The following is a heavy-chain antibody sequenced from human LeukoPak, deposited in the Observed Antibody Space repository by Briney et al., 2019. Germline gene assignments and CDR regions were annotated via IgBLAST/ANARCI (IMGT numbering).Heavy chain of an antibody. CDR1: GGTFSSYA. CDR3: ASAYCSGGSCYFDY. D-gene: IGHD2-15*01. J-gene: IGHJ4*02. CDR2: IIPIFGTA. Sequence: GASVKVSCKASGGTFSSYAISWVRQAPGQGLEWMGGIIPIFGTANYAQKFQGRVTITADESMSTAYMELSSLRSEDTAVYYCASAYCSGGSCYFDYWGQGTLVTVSS. V-gene: IGHV1-69*13.